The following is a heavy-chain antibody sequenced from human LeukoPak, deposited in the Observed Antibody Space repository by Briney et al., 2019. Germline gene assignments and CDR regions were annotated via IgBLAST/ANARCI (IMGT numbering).Heavy chain of an antibody. Sequence: PSETLSLTCAVCGGSFSDYYWTWIRQPPGKGLEWIGEINHSGSTNYNPSLKSRVTISLDTSKNHFSLKLSSVTAADTALYYCTRRRAFDIWGQGTMVTVSS. CDR1: GGSFSDYY. V-gene: IGHV4-34*01. J-gene: IGHJ3*02. CDR3: TRRRAFDI. CDR2: INHSGST.